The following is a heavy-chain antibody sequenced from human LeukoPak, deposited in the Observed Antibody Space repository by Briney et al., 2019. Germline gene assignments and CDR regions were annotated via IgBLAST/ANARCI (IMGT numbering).Heavy chain of an antibody. V-gene: IGHV3-23*01. Sequence: PGGSLRLSCAASGFTCSNYAMSWVRQAPGKGLEWVSAISGSGGTTYYADSVKGRFTISRDNSKNTLYLQMNSLRAEDTAVYYCAKGELSSGWSPWGQGTLVTVSS. D-gene: IGHD6-19*01. CDR1: GFTCSNYA. J-gene: IGHJ5*02. CDR2: ISGSGGTT. CDR3: AKGELSSGWSP.